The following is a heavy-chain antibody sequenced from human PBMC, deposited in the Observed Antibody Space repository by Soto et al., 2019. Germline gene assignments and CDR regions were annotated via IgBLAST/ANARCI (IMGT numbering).Heavy chain of an antibody. CDR1: GGSISSYY. V-gene: IGHV4-59*01. J-gene: IGHJ6*02. CDR2: IYYSGST. CDR3: ARGLGQVAQPYYYYGMDV. Sequence: PSETLSLTCTVSGGSISSYYWSWIRQPPGKGLEWIGYIYYSGSTNYNPSLKSRVTISVDTSKNQFSLKLSSVTAADTAVYYCARGLGQVAQPYYYYGMDVWGQGTTVTVSS. D-gene: IGHD3-16*01.